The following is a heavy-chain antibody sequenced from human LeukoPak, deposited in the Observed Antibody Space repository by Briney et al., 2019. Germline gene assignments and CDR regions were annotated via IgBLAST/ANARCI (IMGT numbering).Heavy chain of an antibody. V-gene: IGHV3-23*01. CDR2: ISGSGGST. CDR1: GFTFSSYA. CDR3: AKVGDSSSWYFYYYMDV. D-gene: IGHD6-13*01. J-gene: IGHJ6*03. Sequence: GGSLRLSCAASGFTFSSYAMSWVRQAPGKGLEWVSAISGSGGSTYYADSVKGRFTISRDNSKNTLYLQMNSLRAEDTAVYYCAKVGDSSSWYFYYYMDVWGKGTTVTVSS.